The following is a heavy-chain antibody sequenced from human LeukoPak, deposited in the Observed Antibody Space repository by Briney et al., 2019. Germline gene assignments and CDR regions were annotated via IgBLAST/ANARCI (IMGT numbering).Heavy chain of an antibody. V-gene: IGHV1-69*04. J-gene: IGHJ6*02. CDR3: ARERLVLRNFGRQKNYGMDV. D-gene: IGHD3-9*01. CDR1: GGTFSSYA. CDR2: IIPILGIA. Sequence: SVKVSCKASGGTFSSYAISWVRQAPGQGLEWMGRIIPILGIANYAQKFQGRVTITADKSTSTAYMELSSLRSEDTAVYYCARERLVLRNFGRQKNYGMDVWGQGTTVTVSS.